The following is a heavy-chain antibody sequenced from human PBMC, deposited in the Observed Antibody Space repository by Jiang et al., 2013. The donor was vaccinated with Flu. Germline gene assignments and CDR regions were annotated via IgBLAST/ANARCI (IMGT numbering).Heavy chain of an antibody. Sequence: GAEVKKPGASVKVSCKAAGYTFSDYAIQWVRQAPGQRLEWMGCITTVNGNTKYSQNFQGRVTITRDTSAGTAYMELSSLTSEDTAVYYCARGGIGYSNRFDYWGQGTLVTVSS. CDR2: ITTVNGNT. V-gene: IGHV1-3*04. CDR1: GYTFSDYA. J-gene: IGHJ4*02. CDR3: ARGGIGYSNRFDY. D-gene: IGHD4-11*01.